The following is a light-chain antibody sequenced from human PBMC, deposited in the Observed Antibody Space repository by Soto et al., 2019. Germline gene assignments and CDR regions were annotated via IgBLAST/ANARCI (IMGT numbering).Light chain of an antibody. CDR2: DAS. CDR1: QSVSSY. CDR3: QHRSSWPPRVT. V-gene: IGKV3-11*01. J-gene: IGKJ4*01. Sequence: EVVLTQSPATLSLSPGERATLSCRASQSVSSYLAWYQQKPGQAPRLLIYDASTRATDIPARFSGSGSGTDFTLIVSIIEPEDFAVDYCQHRSSWPPRVTFGGGTSVQIK.